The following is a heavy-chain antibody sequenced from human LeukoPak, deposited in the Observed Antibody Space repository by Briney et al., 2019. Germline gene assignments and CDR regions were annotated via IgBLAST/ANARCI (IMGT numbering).Heavy chain of an antibody. CDR3: ARDLVGGIWSAAF. CDR2: INPNTGDT. D-gene: IGHD3-16*01. J-gene: IGHJ4*02. V-gene: IGHV1-2*06. Sequence: ASVKVSCKASGYTFTGYYVHWVRQAPGRGLEWMGRINPNTGDTIYGQRFQGRVTMTRDTSISAAYMELSSLRSDDTAVYFCARDLVGGIWSAAFWGQGSLVTVSS. CDR1: GYTFTGYY.